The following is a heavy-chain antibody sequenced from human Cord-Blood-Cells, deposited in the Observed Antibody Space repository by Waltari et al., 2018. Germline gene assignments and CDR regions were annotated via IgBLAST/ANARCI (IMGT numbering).Heavy chain of an antibody. D-gene: IGHD6-13*01. J-gene: IGHJ4*02. CDR2: IYYSGST. CDR3: ARYSSSWY. V-gene: IGHV4-39*01. Sequence: QLQLQESGPGLAKPSQTLSLTCTSSGGSISSSSYYWGWIRQPPGKGLEWIGSIYYSGSTYYNPSLKSRVTISVDTSKNQFSLKLSSVTAADTAVYYCARYSSSWYWGQGALVTVSS. CDR1: GGSISSSSYY.